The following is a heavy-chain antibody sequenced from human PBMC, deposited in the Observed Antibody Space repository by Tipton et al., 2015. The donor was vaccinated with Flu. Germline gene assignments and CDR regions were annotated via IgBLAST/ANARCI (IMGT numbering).Heavy chain of an antibody. J-gene: IGHJ4*02. CDR1: GDSISSDYF. D-gene: IGHD2-2*01. V-gene: IGHV4-38-2*01. CDR2: IHRSGST. Sequence: TLSLTCAVSGDSISSDYFWGWIRQPPGKGLEWIATIHRSGSTKYNPSLKSRVTMSVDTSKNQFSLKLSSVIAADTAVYYCARTRGGYCTSSSCYADYFDYWGQGTLVTVSS. CDR3: ARTRGGYCTSSSCYADYFDY.